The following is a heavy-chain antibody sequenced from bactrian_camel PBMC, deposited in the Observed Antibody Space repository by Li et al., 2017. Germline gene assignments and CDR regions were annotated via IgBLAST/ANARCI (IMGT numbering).Heavy chain of an antibody. CDR2: IVSDGSNT. CDR1: GFTFSSYF. V-gene: IGHV3-2*01. CDR3: AAGPPTMGWVRPIPSLY. D-gene: IGHD3*01. J-gene: IGHJ4*01. Sequence: HVQLVESGGGLVQPGGSLKVSCVASGFTFSSYFMIWVRQAPGKGLEWVSSIVSDGSNTYYADVVKGRFTISRDNAKNTVTLLMNNLQSEDTALYYCAAGPPTMGWVRPIPSLYWGQGTQVTVS.